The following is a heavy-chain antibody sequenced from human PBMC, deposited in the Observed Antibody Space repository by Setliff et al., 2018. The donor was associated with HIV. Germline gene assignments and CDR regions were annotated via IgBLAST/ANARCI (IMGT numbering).Heavy chain of an antibody. Sequence: PSETLSLTCNVSGGSISGTSYFWAWIRQPPGKGLEWIGSFHHSGNANYNPSLQSRVTISVDTSKNQFSLMLGSMTAADTAVYYCARERLSRLGFDYWGQGTLVTVSS. V-gene: IGHV4-39*07. CDR2: FHHSGNA. J-gene: IGHJ4*02. CDR3: ARERLSRLGFDY. D-gene: IGHD1-1*01. CDR1: GGSISGTSYF.